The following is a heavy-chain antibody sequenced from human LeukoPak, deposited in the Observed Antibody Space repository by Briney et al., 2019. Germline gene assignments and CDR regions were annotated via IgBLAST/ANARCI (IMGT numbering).Heavy chain of an antibody. V-gene: IGHV3-7*02. Sequence: GGSLRLSCVASGFTFSNYWMSWVRQAPGKWLEWVANIKEDGSQKYYVDSVKGRFTISRDNAKNSLYLQMNSLRAEDTAVYYCARHIVVVTANRHDYHYYGMDVWGQGTTVTVSS. CDR1: GFTFSNYW. J-gene: IGHJ6*02. D-gene: IGHD2-2*01. CDR2: IKEDGSQK. CDR3: ARHIVVVTANRHDYHYYGMDV.